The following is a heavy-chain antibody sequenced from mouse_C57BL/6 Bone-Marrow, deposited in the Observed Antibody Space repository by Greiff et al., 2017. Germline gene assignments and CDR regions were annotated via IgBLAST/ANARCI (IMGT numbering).Heavy chain of an antibody. CDR3: ARGDYGSSPLAMDY. CDR1: GFTFSDYG. CDR2: ISNLAYSI. D-gene: IGHD1-1*01. V-gene: IGHV5-15*01. J-gene: IGHJ4*01. Sequence: EVMLVESGGGLVQPGGSLKLSCAASGFTFSDYGMAWVRQAPRQGPEWVAFISNLAYSIYYADTVTGRFTISRENAKNTLYLEMSSLRSEDTAMYYCARGDYGSSPLAMDYWGQGTSVTVSS.